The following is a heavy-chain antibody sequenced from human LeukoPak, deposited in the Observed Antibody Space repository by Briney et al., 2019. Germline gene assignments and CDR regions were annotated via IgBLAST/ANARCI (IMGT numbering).Heavy chain of an antibody. J-gene: IGHJ4*02. CDR3: AVAPGDY. CDR1: GYTFTGYF. D-gene: IGHD2-21*01. CDR2: INPNSDYT. Sequence: ASVKVSCKASGYTFTGYFMHWVRQAPGQGLEWMGWINPNSDYTFYAQKFQGRVTLTRDTSISTVYMELTTLTSDDTALYYCAVAPGDYWGQGTLVSVSA. V-gene: IGHV1-2*02.